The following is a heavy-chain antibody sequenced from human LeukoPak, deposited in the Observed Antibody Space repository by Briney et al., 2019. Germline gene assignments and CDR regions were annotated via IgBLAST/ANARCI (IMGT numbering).Heavy chain of an antibody. D-gene: IGHD6-6*01. CDR3: ARKDGDY. J-gene: IGHJ4*02. Sequence: PSVTLSLTCTVSGASITSFPWTWIRQPAGKGLEWIGLIYSSGSTIYNPSLQSRVAMSVDMTKNQLSLKLSSVTAADTAMYYCARKDGDYWGQGTLVSVSS. CDR2: IYSSGST. CDR1: GASITSFP. V-gene: IGHV4-4*07.